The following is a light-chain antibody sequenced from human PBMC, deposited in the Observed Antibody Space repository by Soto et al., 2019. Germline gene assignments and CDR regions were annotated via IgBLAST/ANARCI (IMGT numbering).Light chain of an antibody. J-gene: IGKJ4*01. CDR2: GAS. Sequence: EIVLTQSPGTLSLSPGERATLSCRASQSVSSSYLAWYQQKPGQAPRQLIYGASSRATGIPDRFSGSGSGTDFTLTITRLEPEDFAVYYCQHDRTSFGGGTRVEI. V-gene: IGKV3-20*01. CDR1: QSVSSSY. CDR3: QHDRTS.